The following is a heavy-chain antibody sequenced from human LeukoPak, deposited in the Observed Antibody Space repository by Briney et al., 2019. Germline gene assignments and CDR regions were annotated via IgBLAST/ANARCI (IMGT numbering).Heavy chain of an antibody. CDR1: GFSVSCYV. D-gene: IGHD1-26*01. CDR2: ISSSGSSI. CDR3: ARAVSISGSPDAFDI. Sequence: GGSLRLSCAASGFSVSCYVMTWLRQAPGKGLEWVSYISSSGSSIYYADSVRGRFTISRDNDKNSLYLQMNSLRAEDTAVYYCARAVSISGSPDAFDIWGQGTMVTVSS. J-gene: IGHJ3*02. V-gene: IGHV3-48*03.